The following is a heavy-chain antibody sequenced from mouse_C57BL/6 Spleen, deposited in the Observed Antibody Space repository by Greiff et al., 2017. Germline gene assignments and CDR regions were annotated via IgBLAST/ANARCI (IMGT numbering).Heavy chain of an antibody. CDR2: FYPGSGSI. Sequence: VKLQQSGAELVKPGASVKLSCKASGYTFTEYTIHWVKQRSGQGLEWIGWFYPGSGSIKYNEKFKDKATLTADKSSSTVYMELSRLTSEDDAVYFCARHEGHYYGSSYYAMDYWGQGTSVTVSS. CDR1: GYTFTEYT. J-gene: IGHJ4*01. V-gene: IGHV1-62-2*01. CDR3: ARHEGHYYGSSYYAMDY. D-gene: IGHD1-1*01.